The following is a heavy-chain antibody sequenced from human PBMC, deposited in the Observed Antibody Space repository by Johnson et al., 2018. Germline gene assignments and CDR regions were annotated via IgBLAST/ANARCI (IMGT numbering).Heavy chain of an antibody. Sequence: VQLVESGGALVKPGGSLRLSCAVSGFSFNDAWMNWVRQAPGKGLEWVGRIRSKNDGGTTDYAAPVKGRFSISRNDSKYTVYLQMNSLNTEDTAIYYCTTGLTIDFYSYMAVWGKGTPVTVSS. J-gene: IGHJ6*03. D-gene: IGHD4/OR15-4a*01. CDR2: IRSKNDGGTT. CDR1: GFSFNDAW. CDR3: TTGLTIDFYSYMAV. V-gene: IGHV3-15*07.